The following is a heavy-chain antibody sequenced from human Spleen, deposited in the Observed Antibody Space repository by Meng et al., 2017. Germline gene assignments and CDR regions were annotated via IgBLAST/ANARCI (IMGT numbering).Heavy chain of an antibody. D-gene: IGHD3-3*01. V-gene: IGHV4-34*01. J-gene: IGHJ6*03. CDR3: ARVVRSGYSGYYYYHMDV. CDR2: INHSGST. CDR1: GGSFSGYY. Sequence: GSLRLSCAVYGGSFSGYYWSWIRQPPGKGLEWIGEINHSGSTNYNPSLNSRVTISVDTSKNQFSLQLSSVTAADTAVYYCARVVRSGYSGYYYYHMDVWGNGTTVIVAS.